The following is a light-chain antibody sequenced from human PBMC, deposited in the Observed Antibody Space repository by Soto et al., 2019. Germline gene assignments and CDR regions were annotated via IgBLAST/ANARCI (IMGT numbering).Light chain of an antibody. CDR3: QQRSNWPPN. V-gene: IGKV3-11*01. J-gene: IGKJ5*01. CDR2: DAS. CDR1: QSVGTR. Sequence: ERMLTQSPDSLHLTPGERATLSCMAAQSVGTRLAWYQQKPGQAPRLLIYDASNRATGIPARFSGSGSGTDFTLTISSLEPEDFAVYYCQQRSNWPPNFGQGTRLEIK.